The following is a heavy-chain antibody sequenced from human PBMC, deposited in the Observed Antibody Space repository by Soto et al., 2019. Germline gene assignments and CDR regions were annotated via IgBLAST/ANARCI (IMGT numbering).Heavy chain of an antibody. CDR1: GYSFTSYW. Sequence: GESLKISCKGSGYSFTSYWIGWVRQMPGKGLEWMGIIYPGDSDTRYSPSFQGQVTISADKSISTAYLQWSSLKASDTAMYYCARAVDCTNGVCYPNWFDPWGQGTLVTVSS. CDR2: IYPGDSDT. CDR3: ARAVDCTNGVCYPNWFDP. D-gene: IGHD2-8*01. V-gene: IGHV5-51*01. J-gene: IGHJ5*02.